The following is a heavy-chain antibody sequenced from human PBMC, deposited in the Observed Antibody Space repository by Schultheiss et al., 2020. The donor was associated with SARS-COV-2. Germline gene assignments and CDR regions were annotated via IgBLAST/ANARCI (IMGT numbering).Heavy chain of an antibody. CDR3: ARGAVAGLTDNWFDP. Sequence: GGSLRLSCAASGFTFSSYDMHWVRQATGKGLEWVSAIGTAGDTYYPGSVKGRFTISRENAKNSLYLQMNSLRAGDTAVYYCARGAVAGLTDNWFDPWGQGTLVTVSS. V-gene: IGHV3-13*01. J-gene: IGHJ5*02. D-gene: IGHD6-19*01. CDR2: IGTAGDT. CDR1: GFTFSSYD.